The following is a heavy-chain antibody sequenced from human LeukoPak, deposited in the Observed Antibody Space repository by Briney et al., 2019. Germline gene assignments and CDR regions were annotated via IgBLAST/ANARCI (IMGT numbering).Heavy chain of an antibody. V-gene: IGHV4-4*07. D-gene: IGHD6-19*01. J-gene: IGHJ6*02. Sequence: SETLSLTCTVSGDSISSYYWSWIRQPAGKGLEWIGRIYTSGSTNYNPSLKSRVTMSVDTSKNQFSLKLSSVTAADTAVYYCAREPYSSGSYYYYYGMDVWGQGTTVTVSS. CDR1: GDSISSYY. CDR3: AREPYSSGSYYYYYGMDV. CDR2: IYTSGST.